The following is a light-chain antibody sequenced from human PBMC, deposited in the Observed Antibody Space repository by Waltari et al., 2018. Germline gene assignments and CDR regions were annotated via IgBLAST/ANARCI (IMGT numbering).Light chain of an antibody. CDR1: QRVRNF. J-gene: IGKJ1*01. Sequence: DIQMTQSPSSLSASVGDRVPITCRASQRVRNFLNWCQQEPGKAPKRLDSATSSLKAGVPSRFSGSGSGTDFTVSICSLQREDFEIYFCEQGYMTPRTFGQGTKVEIK. V-gene: IGKV1-39*01. CDR2: ATS. CDR3: EQGYMTPRT.